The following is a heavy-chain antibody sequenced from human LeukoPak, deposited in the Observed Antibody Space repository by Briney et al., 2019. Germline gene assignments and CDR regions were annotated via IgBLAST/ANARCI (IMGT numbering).Heavy chain of an antibody. D-gene: IGHD1-14*01. CDR3: ARVPSYNGAEGFYFYGLDV. Sequence: ASVKVSCKASGYTFTSYDINWVRQDTGQGLEWMGWMNPNSGNTGYAQKLQGRVTMTRDTSISTAYMELSSLACEDTAVYYCARVPSYNGAEGFYFYGLDVWGHGTTVTVSS. V-gene: IGHV1-8*01. CDR2: MNPNSGNT. CDR1: GYTFTSYD. J-gene: IGHJ6*02.